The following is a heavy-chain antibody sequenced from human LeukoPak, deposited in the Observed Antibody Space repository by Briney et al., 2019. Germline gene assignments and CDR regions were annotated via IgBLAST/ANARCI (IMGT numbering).Heavy chain of an antibody. CDR2: IIPIFGTA. D-gene: IGHD2-2*01. V-gene: IGHV1-69*13. CDR3: ARGPCSSTSCYSDY. CDR1: GGTFSSYA. Sequence: SVKVSCKASGGTFSSYAISWVRQAPGQGLEWMGGIIPIFGTANYAQKLQGRVTITADESTSTAYMELSSLRSEDTAVYYCARGPCSSTSCYSDYWGQGTLVTVSS. J-gene: IGHJ4*02.